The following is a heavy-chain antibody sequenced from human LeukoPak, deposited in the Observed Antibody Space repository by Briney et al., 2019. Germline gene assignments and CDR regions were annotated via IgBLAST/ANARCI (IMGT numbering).Heavy chain of an antibody. D-gene: IGHD6-13*01. CDR2: ISSTSSYI. CDR1: GFSLSGYS. J-gene: IGHJ4*02. Sequence: GGSLRLSCGASGFSLSGYSMNWVRQAPGKGLEWVSSISSTSSYIYYVDSVKGRFTISRDNAKNSLFLQMNNLRAEDAAVYFCARDGRSTWYEDSWGQGTLVTVSS. CDR3: ARDGRSTWYEDS. V-gene: IGHV3-21*01.